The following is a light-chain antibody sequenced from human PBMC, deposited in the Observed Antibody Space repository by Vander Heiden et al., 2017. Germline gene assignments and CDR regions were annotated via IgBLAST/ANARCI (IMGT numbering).Light chain of an antibody. CDR2: AAS. CDR3: QQSDSTPLT. CDR1: QSISSY. Sequence: DIQMTQSPSSLSASVGDRVTITCRASQSISSYLNWYQQKPGKAPKLLIYAASSLQSGVPSRFSGSGSRTDFTLTISSLQPEDFATYYCQQSDSTPLTFGQGTKLEIK. V-gene: IGKV1-39*01. J-gene: IGKJ2*01.